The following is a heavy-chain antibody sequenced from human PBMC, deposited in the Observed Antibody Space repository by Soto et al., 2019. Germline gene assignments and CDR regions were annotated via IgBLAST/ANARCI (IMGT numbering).Heavy chain of an antibody. V-gene: IGHV3-74*01. CDR2: INSDGSST. CDR1: GFTFSSYW. CDR3: ARENYVWGSYRFRGLDY. D-gene: IGHD3-16*02. J-gene: IGHJ4*02. Sequence: EVQLVESGGGLVQPGGSLRLSCAASGFTFSSYWTHWVRQAPGKGLVWVSRINSDGSSTSYADSVKGRFTISRDNAKNTLYLQMNSLRAEDTAVYYCARENYVWGSYRFRGLDYWGQGTLVTVSS.